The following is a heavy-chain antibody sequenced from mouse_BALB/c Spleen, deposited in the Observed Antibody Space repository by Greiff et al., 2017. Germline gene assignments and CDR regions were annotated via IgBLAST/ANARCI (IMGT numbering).Heavy chain of an antibody. D-gene: IGHD1-1*01. CDR1: GYAFSSSW. CDR2: IYPGDGDT. Sequence: QVQLQQSGPELVKPGASVKISCKASGYAFSSSWMNWVKQRPGQGLEWIGRIYPGDGDTNYNGKFKGKATLTADKSSSTAYMQLSSLTSVDSAVYFCARNRYGSSYFDYWGQGTTLTVSS. CDR3: ARNRYGSSYFDY. V-gene: IGHV1-82*01. J-gene: IGHJ2*01.